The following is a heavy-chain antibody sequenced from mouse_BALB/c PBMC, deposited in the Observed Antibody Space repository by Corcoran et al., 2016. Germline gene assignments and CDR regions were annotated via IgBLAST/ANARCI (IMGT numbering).Heavy chain of an antibody. CDR3: SRLDYWYEAY. J-gene: IGHJ3*01. D-gene: IGHD2-14*01. CDR2: IDPGTGST. Sequence: QVQLKQSGAELERPGASVKLSCKTSGYSFTSYWIPWVKQRSGQGLEWIARIDPGTGSTYYNEKFKGKATLTADKSSSTAYMQLSSLKSEDSAVYFCSRLDYWYEAYWGQGTLVTVSA. CDR1: GYSFTSYW. V-gene: IGHV1-76*01.